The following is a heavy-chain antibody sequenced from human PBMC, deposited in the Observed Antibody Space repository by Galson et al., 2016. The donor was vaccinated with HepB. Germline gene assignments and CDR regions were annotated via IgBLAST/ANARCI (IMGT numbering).Heavy chain of an antibody. CDR2: MSYDGSIK. CDR3: VKGGEEYFQY. V-gene: IGHV3-30*18. J-gene: IGHJ1*01. D-gene: IGHD3-10*01. CDR1: GLTFSRQA. Sequence: SLRLSCAASGLTFSRQAMSWVRQAPGKGLEWVAVMSYDGSIKYYADSVKGRFTISRDNSKNTLYLQMNSLGAEDTAVYYCVKGGEEYFQYWGQGTLVTVSS.